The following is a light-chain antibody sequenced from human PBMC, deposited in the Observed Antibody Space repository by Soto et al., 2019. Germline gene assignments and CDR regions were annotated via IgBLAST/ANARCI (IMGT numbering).Light chain of an antibody. J-gene: IGKJ1*01. V-gene: IGKV1-5*03. CDR1: QSISSW. Sequence: DIQMTQSPSTLSASVGARVTITCRASQSISSWLAWYQQKPGKAPRLLIYKASTLEIGVPSRFSGSGSGTEFTLTISSLQPDDVAIYYCQQYNDYSWTFGQGTKVDI. CDR3: QQYNDYSWT. CDR2: KAS.